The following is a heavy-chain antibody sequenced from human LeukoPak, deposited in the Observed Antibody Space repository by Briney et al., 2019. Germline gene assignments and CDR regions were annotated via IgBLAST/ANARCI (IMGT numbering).Heavy chain of an antibody. CDR1: GGTFSSYA. V-gene: IGHV1-69*04. J-gene: IGHJ4*02. CDR2: IIPIFGIA. Sequence: SVKLSCKASGGTFSSYAISWVRQAPGQGLEWMGRIIPIFGIANYAQKFQGRVTITADKSTSTAYMELSSLRSEDTAVYYCARGPKWELHPVFDYWGQGTLVTVSS. D-gene: IGHD1-26*01. CDR3: ARGPKWELHPVFDY.